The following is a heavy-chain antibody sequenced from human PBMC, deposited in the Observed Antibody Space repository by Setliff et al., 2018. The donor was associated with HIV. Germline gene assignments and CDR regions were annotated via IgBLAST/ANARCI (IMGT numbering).Heavy chain of an antibody. J-gene: IGHJ3*01. Sequence: ESLKISCKASGSNFANYWIGWVRQRPGKGLEWMGIIYPGDSDTKYSPSFQGQVSISADKSTSTAFLQWISLKASDTATYYCARQPSGFLNPKDSFDFWGQGTRVTVSS. CDR3: ARQPSGFLNPKDSFDF. CDR1: GSNFANYW. CDR2: IYPGDSDT. V-gene: IGHV5-51*01.